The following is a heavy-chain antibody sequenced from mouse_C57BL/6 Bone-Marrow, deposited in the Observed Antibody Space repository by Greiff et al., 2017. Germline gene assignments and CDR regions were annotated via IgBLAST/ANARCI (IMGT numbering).Heavy chain of an antibody. J-gene: IGHJ3*01. D-gene: IGHD1-1*01. Sequence: VQLQQSGAELVRPGASVKLSCTASGFNIKDYYMHWVKQRPEQGLEWIGRIDPEDGDTEYAPKFQGKATMTADTSSNTAYLQLSSLTSEDTDVYYCTTPYYYGSSYGSYWGQGTLVTVSA. CDR2: IDPEDGDT. CDR1: GFNIKDYY. V-gene: IGHV14-1*01. CDR3: TTPYYYGSSYGSY.